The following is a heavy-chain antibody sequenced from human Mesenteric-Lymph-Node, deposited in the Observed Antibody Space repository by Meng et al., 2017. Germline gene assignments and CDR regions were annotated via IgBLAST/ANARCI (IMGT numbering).Heavy chain of an antibody. CDR1: GGSFSGYY. CDR3: ASSSGYSSSWYLNY. CDR2: INHSGST. J-gene: IGHJ4*02. Sequence: SETLSLTCAVYGGSFSGYYWSWIRQPPGKGLEWIGEINHSGSTNYNPSLKSRVTISVDTSKNQFSPKLSSVTAADTAVYYCASSSGYSSSWYLNYWGQGTLVTVSS. V-gene: IGHV4-34*01. D-gene: IGHD6-13*01.